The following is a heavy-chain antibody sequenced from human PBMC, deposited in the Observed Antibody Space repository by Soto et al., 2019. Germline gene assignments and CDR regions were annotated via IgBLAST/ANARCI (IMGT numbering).Heavy chain of an antibody. J-gene: IGHJ4*02. CDR1: GDSINSSNW. Sequence: QVQLQESGPGLVKPSGTLSLTCAVSGDSINSSNWWSWVRQPPGKGLEWIGEIYHSGTINYNPSLKSRISISLDKSKNQFSLKLNSVTAADPAVYFCASSKRPTVLVDYWGQGALVTVSS. V-gene: IGHV4-4*02. D-gene: IGHD2-8*02. CDR3: ASSKRPTVLVDY. CDR2: IYHSGTI.